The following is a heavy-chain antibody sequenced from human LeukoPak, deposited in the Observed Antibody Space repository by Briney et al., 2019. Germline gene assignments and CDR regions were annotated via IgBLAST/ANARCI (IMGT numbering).Heavy chain of an antibody. CDR2: IIPIFGTA. D-gene: IGHD3-22*01. V-gene: IGHV1-69*05. CDR3: ARASYYYDSSGYYFNWFDP. J-gene: IGHJ5*02. CDR1: VGTFSSYA. Sequence: SVKVSCKASVGTFSSYAISWVRQAPGQGLEWMGGIIPIFGTANYAQKFQGRVTITTDESTSTAYMELSSLRSEDTAVYYCARASYYYDSSGYYFNWFDPWGQGTLVTVSS.